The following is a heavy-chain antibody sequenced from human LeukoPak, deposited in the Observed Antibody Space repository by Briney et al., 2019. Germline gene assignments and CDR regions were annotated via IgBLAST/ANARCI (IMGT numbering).Heavy chain of an antibody. CDR3: AKAQYYYDSSGPDY. D-gene: IGHD3-22*01. Sequence: GGSLRLSCAASGFTFDDYAMHWVRQAPGKGLEWVSGISWNSGSIGYADSVKGRFTISRDNAKNSLYLRMNSLRAEDAALYYCAKAQYYYDSSGPDYWGQGTLVTVSS. V-gene: IGHV3-9*01. J-gene: IGHJ4*02. CDR2: ISWNSGSI. CDR1: GFTFDDYA.